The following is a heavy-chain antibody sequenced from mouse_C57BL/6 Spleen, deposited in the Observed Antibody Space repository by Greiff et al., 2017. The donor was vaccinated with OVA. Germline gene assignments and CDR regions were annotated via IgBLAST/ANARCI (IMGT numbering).Heavy chain of an antibody. J-gene: IGHJ2*01. Sequence: VQLQQPGAELVRPGSSVKLSCKASGYTFTSYWMHWVKQRPIQGLEWIGNIDPSDSETHYNQKFKDKATLTVDKSSSTAYMQLSSLTSEDSAVYYCARGDYGNPYFDYWGQGTTLTVSS. CDR2: IDPSDSET. CDR1: GYTFTSYW. V-gene: IGHV1-52*01. CDR3: ARGDYGNPYFDY. D-gene: IGHD2-1*01.